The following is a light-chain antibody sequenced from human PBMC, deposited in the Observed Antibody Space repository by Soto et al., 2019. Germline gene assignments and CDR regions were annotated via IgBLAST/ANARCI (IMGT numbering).Light chain of an antibody. CDR2: DAS. V-gene: IGKV1-39*01. J-gene: IGKJ1*01. CDR3: QQRSESTWT. CDR1: QSISSY. Sequence: DIQLTQSPSSLSVSVGDRVTLTCRASQSISSYLNWYQQKPGKAPMLLIYDASSLETGVPSRFSGSGSGTDFTLTISSLQPEDFAIYYCQQRSESTWTFGQGTKVDIK.